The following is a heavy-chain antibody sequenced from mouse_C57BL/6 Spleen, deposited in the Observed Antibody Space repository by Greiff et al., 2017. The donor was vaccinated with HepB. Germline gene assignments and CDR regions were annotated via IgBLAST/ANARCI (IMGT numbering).Heavy chain of an antibody. D-gene: IGHD1-1*01. CDR3: AGGGYYGSAWFAY. V-gene: IGHV1-80*01. CDR1: GYAFSSYW. CDR2: IYPGDGDT. Sequence: VQLQQSGASVKISCQASGYAFSSYWMNWVKQRPGKGLECIGQIYPGDGDTNYNGKFKGKATLTADKSSSTAYMQLSSLTSEDSAVYFCAGGGYYGSAWFAYWGQGTLVTVSA. J-gene: IGHJ3*01.